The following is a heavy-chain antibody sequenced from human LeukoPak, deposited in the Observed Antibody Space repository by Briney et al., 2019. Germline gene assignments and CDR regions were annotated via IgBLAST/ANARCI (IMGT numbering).Heavy chain of an antibody. CDR2: IYTSGST. V-gene: IGHV4-4*07. D-gene: IGHD3-22*01. CDR3: ARSMKRYYYDSSGYSFDY. Sequence: SETLSLTCTVSGGSISSYYWSWIRQPAGKGLEWIGRIYTSGSTNYNPSLKSRVTMSVDTSKNQFSLKLSSVTAAGTAVYYCARSMKRYYYDSSGYSFDYWGQGTLVTVSS. J-gene: IGHJ4*02. CDR1: GGSISSYY.